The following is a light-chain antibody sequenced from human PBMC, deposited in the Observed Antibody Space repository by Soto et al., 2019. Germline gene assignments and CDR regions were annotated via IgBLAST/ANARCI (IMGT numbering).Light chain of an antibody. J-gene: IGKJ1*01. CDR3: QPYNSYWT. CDR1: HNIGSW. V-gene: IGKV1-5*01. CDR2: YAS. Sequence: DIQMTQSPSTLSASVGDRVTITCRASHNIGSWLAWYQQKPGKAPNLLIYYASTLESGVPSRFSGSGSGTEFTLTISSLQPDDIATYYCQPYNSYWTFGQGTKVEIK.